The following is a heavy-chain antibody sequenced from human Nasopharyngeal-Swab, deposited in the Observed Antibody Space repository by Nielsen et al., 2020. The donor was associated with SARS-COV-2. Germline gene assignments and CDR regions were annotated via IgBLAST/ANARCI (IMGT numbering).Heavy chain of an antibody. CDR3: ARDVRDRGMPYRNSKNGMDV. CDR2: IIPMLGIV. CDR1: GYTFTDYY. V-gene: IGHV1-69*04. D-gene: IGHD3-10*01. J-gene: IGHJ6*02. Sequence: SSVKVSCKTSGYTFTDYYIHWVRQVPGQGLEWLGRIIPMLGIVTYAQKFQARATITADKSTSTAYLDLSGLRFEDTAVYYCARDVRDRGMPYRNSKNGMDVWGQGTPVTVSS.